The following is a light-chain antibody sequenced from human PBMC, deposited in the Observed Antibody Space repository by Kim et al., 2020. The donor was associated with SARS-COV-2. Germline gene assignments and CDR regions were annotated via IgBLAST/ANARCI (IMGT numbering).Light chain of an antibody. CDR3: QQYNDDAR. J-gene: IGKJ4*02. V-gene: IGKV1-9*01. CDR1: QDISSY. Sequence: SQLTQSPSSLSASVGDRVTITCRASQDISSYLAWYQQKPGKAPKLLMYAASTLPSEVPSRFRGSGSGTDFILTISSPQPEDSATYYCQQYNDDARFGGGTKVEI. CDR2: AAS.